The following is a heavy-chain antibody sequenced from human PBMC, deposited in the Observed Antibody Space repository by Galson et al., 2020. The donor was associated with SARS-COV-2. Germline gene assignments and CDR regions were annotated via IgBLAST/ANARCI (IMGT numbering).Heavy chain of an antibody. Sequence: SVKVSCKASGGTFSSYAISWVRQAPGQGLEGMGGIITLFGTANHAQKFQGRVTINADESTSTAYMELSSLRSEDTAVYYCARYDYGDYETPGGDYYYGMDVWGQGTTVTGSS. CDR3: ARYDYGDYETPGGDYYYGMDV. CDR2: IITLFGTA. CDR1: GGTFSSYA. D-gene: IGHD4-17*01. V-gene: IGHV1-69*13. J-gene: IGHJ6*02.